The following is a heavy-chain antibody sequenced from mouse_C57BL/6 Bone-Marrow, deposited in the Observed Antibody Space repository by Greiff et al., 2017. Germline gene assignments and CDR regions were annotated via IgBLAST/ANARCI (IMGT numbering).Heavy chain of an antibody. CDR3: ARWDSSGYYYAMDY. J-gene: IGHJ4*01. V-gene: IGHV1-82*01. Sequence: VHLVESGPELVKPGASVKISCKASGYAFRSSWMNWVKQRPGKGLEWIGRIYPGDGDTNYNGKFKGKATLTADKSSSTAYMQLSSLTSEDSAVYFCARWDSSGYYYAMDYWGQGTSVTVSS. CDR2: IYPGDGDT. CDR1: GYAFRSSW. D-gene: IGHD3-2*02.